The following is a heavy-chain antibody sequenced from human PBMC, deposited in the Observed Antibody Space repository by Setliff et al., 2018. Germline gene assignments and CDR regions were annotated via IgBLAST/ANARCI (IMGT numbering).Heavy chain of an antibody. CDR3: ARTHSIIKIFGVVSLLYHMDV. V-gene: IGHV4-61*05. J-gene: IGHJ6*03. D-gene: IGHD3-3*01. Sequence: PSETLSLTCTVSDDSITSSNYSLAWVRQPPGKALEWIGNIFYIGRSHSNPSLKSRLTMSVDKTKNQFSPNLTSVTAADTAVYYCARTHSIIKIFGVVSLLYHMDVWGTGTTVTVSS. CDR1: DDSITSSNYS. CDR2: IFYIGRS.